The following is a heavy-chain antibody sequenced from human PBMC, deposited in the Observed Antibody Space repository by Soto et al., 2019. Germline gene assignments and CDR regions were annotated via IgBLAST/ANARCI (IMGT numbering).Heavy chain of an antibody. Sequence: PGGSLRLSCAASGFTFSSYAMSWVRQAPGKGLEWVSAISGSGGSTYYADSVKGRFTISRDNSKNTLYLQMNSLRAEDTAVYYCAKDGSDSSGRGYFDYWGQGTLVTVSS. CDR3: AKDGSDSSGRGYFDY. J-gene: IGHJ4*02. CDR1: GFTFSSYA. CDR2: ISGSGGST. D-gene: IGHD6-19*01. V-gene: IGHV3-23*01.